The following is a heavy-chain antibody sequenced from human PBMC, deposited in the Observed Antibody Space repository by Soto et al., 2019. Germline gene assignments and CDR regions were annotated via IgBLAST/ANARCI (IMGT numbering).Heavy chain of an antibody. Sequence: QVQLVQSGAEVRKPGSSVKVSCKTSGGLISKYSFNWVRQAPGQGLEWMGGVLPISGSTDYAQKFQGRLTITADRSTSTDYMELSRLRSDDTANYYCATIRVRGGPLRFEDGGQGMLISVSS. CDR1: GGLISKYS. CDR2: VLPISGST. D-gene: IGHD5-12*01. V-gene: IGHV1-69*06. CDR3: ATIRVRGGPLRFED. J-gene: IGHJ4*01.